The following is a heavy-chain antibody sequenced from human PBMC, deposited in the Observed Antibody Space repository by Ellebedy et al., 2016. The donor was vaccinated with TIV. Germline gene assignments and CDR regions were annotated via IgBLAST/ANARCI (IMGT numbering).Heavy chain of an antibody. CDR1: GFTFSSFS. Sequence: GESLTISXAASGFTFSSFSMNWVRQAPGKGLEWVSYISSGSSTIYYAASVKGRFTISRDNAKNSLYLQMNSLRDEDTAVYYCARGGVLWWGQGTLVTVSS. V-gene: IGHV3-48*02. CDR2: ISSGSSTI. CDR3: ARGGVLW. D-gene: IGHD2-21*01. J-gene: IGHJ4*02.